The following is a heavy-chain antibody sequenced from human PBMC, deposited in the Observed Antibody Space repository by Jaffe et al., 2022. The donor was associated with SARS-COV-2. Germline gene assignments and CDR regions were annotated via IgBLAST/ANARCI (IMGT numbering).Heavy chain of an antibody. J-gene: IGHJ4*02. CDR1: GFTFSSYA. D-gene: IGHD5-18*01. CDR3: ARDPPRGYSYGSPSPGFDY. V-gene: IGHV3-30-3*01. Sequence: QVQLVESGGGVVQPGRSLRLSCAASGFTFSSYAMHWVRQAPGKGLEWVAVISYDGSNKYYADSVKGRFTISRDNSKNTLYLQMNSLRAEDTAVYYCARDPPRGYSYGSPSPGFDYWGQGTLVTVSS. CDR2: ISYDGSNK.